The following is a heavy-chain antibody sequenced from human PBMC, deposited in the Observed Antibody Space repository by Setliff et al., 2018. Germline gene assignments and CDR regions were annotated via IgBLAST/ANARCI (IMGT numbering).Heavy chain of an antibody. D-gene: IGHD2-2*01. Sequence: PSETLSLTCTVSGDSIYNQFWSWVRQPPGKGLQWIGYIYSTGSTNYNPSLKSRVTISIDTSKNQFSLKLSSVTAADTAVYYCARSQILYCSSISCQPPGLWFDPWGQGTLVTVSS. CDR2: IYSTGST. J-gene: IGHJ5*02. V-gene: IGHV4-4*08. CDR1: GDSIYNQF. CDR3: ARSQILYCSSISCQPPGLWFDP.